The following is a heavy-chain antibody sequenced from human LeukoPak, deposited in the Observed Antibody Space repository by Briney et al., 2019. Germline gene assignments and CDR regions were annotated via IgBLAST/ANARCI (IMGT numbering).Heavy chain of an antibody. CDR3: AKDPRMTSVTLPDY. CDR1: GFTFRNYG. Sequence: GGSLRLSCEASGFTFRNYGMHWVRQAPGKGLDWVGVIWFDGSNRYYADSVKGRFTISRDNSKYTLYLQMNSLRAEDTAVYYCAKDPRMTSVTLPDYWGQGTLVTVSS. CDR2: IWFDGSNR. D-gene: IGHD4-17*01. J-gene: IGHJ4*02. V-gene: IGHV3-30*02.